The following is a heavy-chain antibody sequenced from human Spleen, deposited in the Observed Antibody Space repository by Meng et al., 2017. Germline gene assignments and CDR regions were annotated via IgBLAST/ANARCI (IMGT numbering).Heavy chain of an antibody. Sequence: QITLKESGATLVKATRTLELTCNFSGFSLITRGVRVAWIRQPPGNALEWLALIHWDDDKRYRPSLKSRLTITKDTSKNQVVLTMTNMNPVDTATYYCAHSPSTFNWFDPWGQGTLVTVSS. J-gene: IGHJ5*02. CDR2: IHWDDDK. CDR3: AHSPSTFNWFDP. CDR1: GFSLITRGVR. D-gene: IGHD3-16*01. V-gene: IGHV2-5*02.